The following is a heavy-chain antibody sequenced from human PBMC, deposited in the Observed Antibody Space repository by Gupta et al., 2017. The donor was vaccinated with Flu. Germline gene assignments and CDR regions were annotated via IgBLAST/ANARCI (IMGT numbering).Heavy chain of an antibody. J-gene: IGHJ6*02. V-gene: IGHV4-31*03. Sequence: QVQLQESGPGLVKPSQTLSLTCTVSGGSISSGGYYWSWIRQHPGKGLEWIGYIYYSGSTYYNPSLKSRVTISVDTSKNQFSLKLSSVTAADTAVYYCARDLVTARSYYYGMDVWGQGTTVTVYS. D-gene: IGHD2-21*02. CDR1: GGSISSGGYY. CDR3: ARDLVTARSYYYGMDV. CDR2: IYYSGST.